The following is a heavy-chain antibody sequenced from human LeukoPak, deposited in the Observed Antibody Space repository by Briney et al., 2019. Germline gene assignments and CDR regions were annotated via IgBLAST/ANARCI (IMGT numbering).Heavy chain of an antibody. CDR2: IWYDGSNK. Sequence: GGSLRLSCAASGFTFSSYGMHWVRQAPGKGLEWVAVIWYDGSNKYYADSVKGRFTISRDNSKNTLYLQMNSLRAEDTAVYYCARDQPTYDFWSGYYYYYGMDVWGQGTRSPSP. CDR3: ARDQPTYDFWSGYYYYYGMDV. CDR1: GFTFSSYG. D-gene: IGHD3-3*01. V-gene: IGHV3-33*01. J-gene: IGHJ6*02.